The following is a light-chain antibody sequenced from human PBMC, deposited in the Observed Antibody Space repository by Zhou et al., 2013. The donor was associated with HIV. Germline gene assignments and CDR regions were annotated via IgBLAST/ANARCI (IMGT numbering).Light chain of an antibody. CDR1: ESLLHKNGYDF. Sequence: IVLTQSPLSLSVTPGETASISCRANESLLHKNGYDFLDWYLQKSGQSPQLLIYLASTRASGVPDRFSGSGSGTDFTLKISSVEAGDVGIYVCMQATQLPRTFGQGTKVEI. V-gene: IGKV2-28*01. J-gene: IGKJ1*01. CDR2: LAS. CDR3: MQATQLPRT.